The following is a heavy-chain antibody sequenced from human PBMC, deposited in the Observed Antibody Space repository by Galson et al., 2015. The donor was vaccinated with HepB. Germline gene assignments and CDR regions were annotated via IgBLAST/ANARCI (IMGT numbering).Heavy chain of an antibody. Sequence: SLRLSCAASGFTFSNYAMSWVRQAPGKGLDWVSSLSTSGGSTYCADSVKGRFTISRDNSKNTLYLQMNSLRAEDTAIYYCAKGRTGDNRWLWGRGTLVTVSS. CDR2: LSTSGGST. CDR3: AKGRTGDNRWL. V-gene: IGHV3-23*01. CDR1: GFTFSNYA. D-gene: IGHD7-27*01. J-gene: IGHJ2*01.